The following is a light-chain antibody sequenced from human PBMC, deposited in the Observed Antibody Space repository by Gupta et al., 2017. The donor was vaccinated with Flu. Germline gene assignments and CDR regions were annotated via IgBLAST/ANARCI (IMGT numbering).Light chain of an antibody. J-gene: IGKJ1*01. V-gene: IGKV1-5*03. CDR2: KAA. CDR1: QSSDSW. CDR3: QQYRSYPWT. Sequence: GDRVTITCRASQSSDSWLAWYQQKPGKAPKLLSYKAANLESGVPSRFSGSGAGTEFTLTISSLQPDDFATYYCQQYRSYPWTFGQGTTVEIQ.